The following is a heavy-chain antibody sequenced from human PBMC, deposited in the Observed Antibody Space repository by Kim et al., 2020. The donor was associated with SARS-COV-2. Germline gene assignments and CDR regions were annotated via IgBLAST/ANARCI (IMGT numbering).Heavy chain of an antibody. J-gene: IGHJ4*02. CDR1: GFTFNNHW. D-gene: IGHD3-10*01. V-gene: IGHV3-7*01. CDR2: IGQDGSEK. Sequence: GGSLRLSCVVSGFTFNNHWMSWVRQVPGKGLEWVANIGQDGSEKYYVDSVKGRFTISRDNAKNSLYLQMNSLRAEDTAVYHCARGPHRGGDLDYWGQGTLVTVSS. CDR3: ARGPHRGGDLDY.